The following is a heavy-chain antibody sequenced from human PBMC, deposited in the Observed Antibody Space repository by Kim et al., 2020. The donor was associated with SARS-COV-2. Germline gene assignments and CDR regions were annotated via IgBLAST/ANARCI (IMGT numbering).Heavy chain of an antibody. Sequence: SETLSLTCAVYGGSFSGYYWSWIRQRPGKGLEWIGEINHSGSTNYNPSLKSRVTISVDTSKNQFSLKLSSVTAADTAVYSWARGRYSSSWYRPTINWFDTCGQGTLVTVSS. CDR2: INHSGST. CDR1: GGSFSGYY. J-gene: IGHJ5*02. CDR3: ARGRYSSSWYRPTINWFDT. D-gene: IGHD6-13*01. V-gene: IGHV4-34*01.